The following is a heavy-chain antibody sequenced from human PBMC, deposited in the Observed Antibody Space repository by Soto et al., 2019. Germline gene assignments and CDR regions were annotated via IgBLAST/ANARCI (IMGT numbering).Heavy chain of an antibody. CDR2: IYYSGST. Sequence: NPSETLSLTCTVSGGSISSSSYYWGWIRQPPGKGLEWIGSIYYSGSTYYNPSLKSRVTISVDTSKNQFSLKLSSVTAADTAVYYCAGSYGGSFDQYYYYYGMDVWGQGTTVTVSS. V-gene: IGHV4-39*01. J-gene: IGHJ6*02. CDR1: GGSISSSSYY. D-gene: IGHD1-26*01. CDR3: AGSYGGSFDQYYYYYGMDV.